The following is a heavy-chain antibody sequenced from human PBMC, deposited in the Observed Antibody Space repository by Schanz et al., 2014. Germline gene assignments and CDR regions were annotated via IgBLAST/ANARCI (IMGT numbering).Heavy chain of an antibody. V-gene: IGHV3-11*01. J-gene: IGHJ4*02. CDR3: AKVAPVATWLDS. Sequence: QVQLAESGGGLVKPGGSLRLSCAASGFTFSDYYMTWIRQAPGKGLEWVTDISDSGDSTHYADSVKGRFTISMDNAKISLYLQIISLSAKDTAFYYGAKVAPVATWLDSWGLGTLVTGSS. D-gene: IGHD2-15*01. CDR1: GFTFSDYY. CDR2: ISDSGDST.